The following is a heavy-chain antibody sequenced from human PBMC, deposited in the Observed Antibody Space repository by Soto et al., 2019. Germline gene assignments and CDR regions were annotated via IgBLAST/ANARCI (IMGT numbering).Heavy chain of an antibody. D-gene: IGHD3-16*02. CDR2: ISAYNGNT. V-gene: IGHV1-18*01. J-gene: IGHJ4*02. CDR3: ARGITFGGVIVIGLDY. Sequence: VSVEVCCKASGYGFTSCCRSWVRQAHGQGLEWMGWISAYNGNTNYAQKLQGRVTMTTDTSTSTAYMELRSLRSDDTAVYYCARGITFGGVIVIGLDYWGQGTPVTVSP. CDR1: GYGFTSCC.